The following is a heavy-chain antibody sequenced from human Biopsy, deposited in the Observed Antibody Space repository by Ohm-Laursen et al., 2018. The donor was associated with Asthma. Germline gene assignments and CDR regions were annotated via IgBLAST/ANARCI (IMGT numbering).Heavy chain of an antibody. D-gene: IGHD6-6*01. J-gene: IGHJ5*02. CDR1: GFSLSTSGVG. Sequence: TQTLTLTCTFSGFSLSTSGVGVGWIRQPPGKALEWLALIYWDDDKRHSPSLKSRLTITKDTSKNQEVLTKTNMDPVDTATYYCAHQYSSLRGWAFDPWGQGTLVTVSS. V-gene: IGHV2-5*02. CDR3: AHQYSSLRGWAFDP. CDR2: IYWDDDK.